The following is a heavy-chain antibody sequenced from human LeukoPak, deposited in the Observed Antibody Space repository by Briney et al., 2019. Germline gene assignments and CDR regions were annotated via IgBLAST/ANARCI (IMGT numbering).Heavy chain of an antibody. V-gene: IGHV3-21*01. CDR3: ARDTLYYDSSGYYSSLDY. CDR2: ISSSSSYI. J-gene: IGHJ4*02. Sequence: GGSLRLSCAASGFTFSSYSMNWVRQAPGKGLEWVSSISSSSSYIYYADSVKGRFIISRDNAKNSLYLQMNSLRAEDTAVYYCARDTLYYDSSGYYSSLDYWGQGTLVTVSS. D-gene: IGHD3-22*01. CDR1: GFTFSSYS.